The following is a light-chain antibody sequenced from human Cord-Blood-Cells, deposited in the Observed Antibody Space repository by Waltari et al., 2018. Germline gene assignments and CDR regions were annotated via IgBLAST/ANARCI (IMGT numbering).Light chain of an antibody. Sequence: QTVVTQEPSLTVSPGCPVPLTCASSTGAVTSGFYPNWFQQKPGQAPRALIYSTINKHSWTPARFSGSLLGGKAALTLSCVQPGDEAEYYCLLYYGGAYVFGTGTKVTVL. CDR3: LLYYGGAYV. J-gene: IGLJ1*01. CDR2: STI. CDR1: TGAVTSGFY. V-gene: IGLV7-43*01.